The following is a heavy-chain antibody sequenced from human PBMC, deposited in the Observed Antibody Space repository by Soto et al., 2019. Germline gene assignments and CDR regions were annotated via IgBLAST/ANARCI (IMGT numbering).Heavy chain of an antibody. CDR2: IHHMGGT. D-gene: IGHD5-12*01. V-gene: IGHV4-59*11. J-gene: IGHJ5*02. CDR3: ARFTYKSGFNWFDP. Sequence: TPDTLSVSCTVSRASLSSQYWVWIRPPVGRGVERIGYIHHMGGTDSTPSLKSRATISTDTSKNQFSLNLRSVTAADTAVHFCARFTYKSGFNWFDPWGQGTQVTVS. CDR1: RASLSSQY.